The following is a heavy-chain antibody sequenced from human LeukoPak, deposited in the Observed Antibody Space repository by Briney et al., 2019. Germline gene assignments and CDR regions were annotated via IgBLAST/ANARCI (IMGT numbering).Heavy chain of an antibody. CDR2: IWYDGSNK. Sequence: GGSLRLSCAASGFTFSSYGMHWVRQAPGKGLEWVAVIWYDGSNKCYADSVKGRFTISRDNSKNTLYLQMNSLRAEDTAVYYCARDVDSSGYESDHWGQGTLVTVSS. CDR1: GFTFSSYG. V-gene: IGHV3-33*01. J-gene: IGHJ4*02. D-gene: IGHD3-22*01. CDR3: ARDVDSSGYESDH.